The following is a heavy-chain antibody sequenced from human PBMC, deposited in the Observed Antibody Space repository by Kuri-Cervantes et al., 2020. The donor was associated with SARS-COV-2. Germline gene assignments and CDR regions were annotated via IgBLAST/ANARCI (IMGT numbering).Heavy chain of an antibody. V-gene: IGHV1-69*13. J-gene: IGHJ6*02. Sequence: SVKVSCKASGGTFSSYAISWVRQAPGQGLEWMGGIIPIFGTANYAQKFQGRVTITADESTSTAYMELSSLRSEDTAVYYCARVSSRSSSWFSYDYYGMDVWGQGTTVTVSS. CDR2: IIPIFGTA. D-gene: IGHD6-13*01. CDR3: ARVSSRSSSWFSYDYYGMDV. CDR1: GGTFSSYA.